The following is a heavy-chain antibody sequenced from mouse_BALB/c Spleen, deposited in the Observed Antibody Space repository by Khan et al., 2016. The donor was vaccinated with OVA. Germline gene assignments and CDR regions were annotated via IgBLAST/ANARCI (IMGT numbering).Heavy chain of an antibody. J-gene: IGHJ3*01. D-gene: IGHD2-14*01. Sequence: EVKLLESGGGLVQPGGSLKLSCAASGFDFSRYWMSWVRQAPGKGLEWIGEINPDSSTINYTPSLKDKFIISRDNDKNTLYLQMSKVRSEDTVLYYLARPSRYDGRAWFAYWGQGTLVTVSA. CDR2: INPDSSTI. CDR3: ARPSRYDGRAWFAY. V-gene: IGHV4-1*02. CDR1: GFDFSRYW.